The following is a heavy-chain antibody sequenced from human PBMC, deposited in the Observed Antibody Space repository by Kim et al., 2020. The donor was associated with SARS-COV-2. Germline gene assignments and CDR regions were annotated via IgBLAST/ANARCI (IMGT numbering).Heavy chain of an antibody. V-gene: IGHV3-30*18. CDR3: AKDRLTILLLADYYYYG. CDR1: GFTFSSYG. D-gene: IGHD3-3*01. Sequence: GGSLRLSCAASGFTFSSYGMHWVRQAPGKGLEWVAVISYDGSNKYYADSVKGRFTISRDNSKNTLYLQMNSLRAEDTAVYYCAKDRLTILLLADYYYYG. CDR2: ISYDGSNK. J-gene: IGHJ6*01.